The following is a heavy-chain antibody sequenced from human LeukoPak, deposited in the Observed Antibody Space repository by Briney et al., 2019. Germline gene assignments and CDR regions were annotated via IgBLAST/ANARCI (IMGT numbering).Heavy chain of an antibody. J-gene: IGHJ4*02. Sequence: ITSSRPTTYYAPSLKRRFTISRHNSHNPLYLQVNSLRAEDTALYYCARPHTYPLLLRVAFDYWGQGTLVTVSS. CDR2: ITSSRPTT. V-gene: IGHV3-23*01. CDR3: ARPHTYPLLLRVAFDY. D-gene: IGHD2/OR15-2a*01.